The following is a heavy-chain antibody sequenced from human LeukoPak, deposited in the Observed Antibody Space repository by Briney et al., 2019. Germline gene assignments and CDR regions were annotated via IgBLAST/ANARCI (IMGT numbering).Heavy chain of an antibody. CDR1: GGTFSSYA. CDR2: IIPIFGTA. CDR3: ARSPDILTGEKFDY. V-gene: IGHV1-69*13. J-gene: IGHJ4*02. Sequence: GASVKVSCKASGGTFSSYAISWVRQAPGQGLEWMGGIIPIFGTANYAQKFQGRVTITADESTSTAYMELSRLRFDDTAVYYCARSPDILTGEKFDYWGQGTLVTVSS. D-gene: IGHD3-9*01.